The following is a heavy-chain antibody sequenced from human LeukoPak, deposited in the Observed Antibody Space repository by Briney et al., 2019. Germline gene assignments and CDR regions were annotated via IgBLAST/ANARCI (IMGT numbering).Heavy chain of an antibody. CDR3: AGQGYKSGWYPTFDF. CDR2: VYYAGIT. J-gene: IGHJ4*02. CDR1: GGSISSYY. V-gene: IGHV4-59*01. D-gene: IGHD6-19*01. Sequence: ASETLSLTCTVSGGSISSYYWSWIRRPPGKGLEWIGHVYYAGITDYNPSLQSRVTISVDPSRNQLSLKLNSVTAADTAVYYCAGQGYKSGWYPTFDFWGPGTQVIVSS.